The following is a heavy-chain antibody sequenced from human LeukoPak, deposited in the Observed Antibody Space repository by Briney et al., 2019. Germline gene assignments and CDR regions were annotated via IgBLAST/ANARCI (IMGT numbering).Heavy chain of an antibody. D-gene: IGHD6-19*01. CDR1: GFTFSGYG. CDR3: ARSSGWYG. J-gene: IGHJ4*02. V-gene: IGHV3-33*01. CDR2: IWPDANNK. Sequence: GASLRLSCAASGFTFSGYGMHWVRQAPGKGLEWVAVIWPDANNKYYEDSVKGRFTISRDNAKNSLYLQMNSLRAEDTAVYYCARSSGWYGWGQGTLVTVSS.